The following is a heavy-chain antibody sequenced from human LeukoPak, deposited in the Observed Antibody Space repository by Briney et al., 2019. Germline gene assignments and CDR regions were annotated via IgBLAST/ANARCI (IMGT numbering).Heavy chain of an antibody. D-gene: IGHD2-2*01. CDR1: GGSISSYY. CDR2: IYTSGST. J-gene: IGHJ6*03. Sequence: PSETLSLTCTVSGGSISSYYWSWIRQPAGKGLEWIGRIYTSGSTNYNPSLKSRVTMSVDTSKNQFSLKLSSVTAADTAVYYCARGLIRRDIVVVPAAIRYYYYYMDVWGQGTMVTVSS. CDR3: ARGLIRRDIVVVPAAIRYYYYYMDV. V-gene: IGHV4-4*07.